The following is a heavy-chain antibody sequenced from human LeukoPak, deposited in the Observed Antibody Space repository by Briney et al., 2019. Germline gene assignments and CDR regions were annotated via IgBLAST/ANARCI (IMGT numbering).Heavy chain of an antibody. Sequence: SVEVSCKASGGTFSSYAISWVRQAPGQGLEWMGRIIPIFGTANYAQKFQGRVTITTDESTSTAYMELSSLRSEDTAVYYCARVAVAGTVNWFDPWGQGTLVTVSS. CDR2: IIPIFGTA. CDR3: ARVAVAGTVNWFDP. J-gene: IGHJ5*02. V-gene: IGHV1-69*05. CDR1: GGTFSSYA. D-gene: IGHD6-19*01.